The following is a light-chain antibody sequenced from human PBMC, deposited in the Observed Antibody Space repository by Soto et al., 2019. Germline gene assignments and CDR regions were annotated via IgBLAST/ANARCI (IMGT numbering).Light chain of an antibody. V-gene: IGKV3-20*01. CDR2: GAS. CDR3: QQYGSSPPWT. J-gene: IGKJ1*01. CDR1: QSVTKY. Sequence: EIVLTQSPATLSLSPGGSATLSVRASQSVTKYLVWYQQKPGQAPRLLMYGASSRATGIPDRFSGSGSGTDFTLTIRGLEPEDFAVYYCQQYGSSPPWTFGQGTKVDI.